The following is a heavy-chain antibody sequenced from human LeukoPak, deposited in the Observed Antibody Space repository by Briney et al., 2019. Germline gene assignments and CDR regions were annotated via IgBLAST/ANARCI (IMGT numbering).Heavy chain of an antibody. CDR3: ARNFNHFDY. CDR1: GFTFGSYA. Sequence: GGSLRPSCAASGFTFGSYAMTWVRQAPGKGLEWVAVISYDGRNKYYTDSVKGRFPISRDNSKNTLYLQMNSLRAEDTAVYYCARNFNHFDYWGQGTLVTVSS. CDR2: ISYDGRNK. V-gene: IGHV3-30*04. D-gene: IGHD1-14*01. J-gene: IGHJ4*02.